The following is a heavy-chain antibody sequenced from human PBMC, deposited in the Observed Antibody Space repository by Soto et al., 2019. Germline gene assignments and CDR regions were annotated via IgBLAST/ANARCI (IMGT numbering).Heavy chain of an antibody. J-gene: IGHJ4*02. V-gene: IGHV3-48*02. D-gene: IGHD1-1*01. CDR3: ARGIGKPYFDS. CDR1: AFTFSGYT. Sequence: GGSLRLSCAASAFTFSGYTMNWVRQAPGKGLEWLSYISSSGSTTYYADSVKGRFTISRDNARNALFLQMSSLRDEDTAVYYCARGIGKPYFDSWGQGALVTVSS. CDR2: ISSSGSTT.